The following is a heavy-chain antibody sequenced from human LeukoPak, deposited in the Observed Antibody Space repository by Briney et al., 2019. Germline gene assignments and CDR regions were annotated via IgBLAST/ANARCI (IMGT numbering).Heavy chain of an antibody. J-gene: IGHJ6*02. Sequence: GASVKVSCKASGYTFTSYGISWVRQAPGQGIEWMGWISAYNGNTNYAQKLQGRVTMTTDTSTSTAYMELRSLRSDDTAVYYCARDNGVAPLYYYGMDVWGQGTTVTVSS. CDR3: ARDNGVAPLYYYGMDV. D-gene: IGHD2-8*01. CDR1: GYTFTSYG. V-gene: IGHV1-18*01. CDR2: ISAYNGNT.